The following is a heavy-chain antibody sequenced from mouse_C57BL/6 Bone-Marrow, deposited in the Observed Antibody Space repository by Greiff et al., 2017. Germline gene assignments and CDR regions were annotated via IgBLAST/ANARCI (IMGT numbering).Heavy chain of an antibody. CDR3: ARIGPHYYAMDY. V-gene: IGHV8-8*01. Sequence: QVTLKVSGPGILQPSQTLSLTCSFSGFSLSTFGMGVGWIRQPSGKGLEWLAHIWWDDDKYYNPALKSRLIISKDTSKNQVVPKIANVDTADTTTYCWARIGPHYYAMDYWGQGTSVTGSP. J-gene: IGHJ4*01. CDR2: IWWDDDK. CDR1: GFSLSTFGMG.